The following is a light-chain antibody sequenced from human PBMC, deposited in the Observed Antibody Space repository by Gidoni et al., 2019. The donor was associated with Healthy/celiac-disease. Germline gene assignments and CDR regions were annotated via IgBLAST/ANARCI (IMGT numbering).Light chain of an antibody. CDR2: SNN. Sequence: QSVLTQPPSASGTPGVGVTISCSGSSSNIGSHSVNWYQQLPGTAPKPLIYSNNKRPSWVPDRVSGSKSGTSASPAISGLQSEDEADYYCASWDDSLNGYVVFGGGTKLTVL. V-gene: IGLV1-44*01. CDR1: SSNIGSHS. CDR3: ASWDDSLNGYVV. J-gene: IGLJ2*01.